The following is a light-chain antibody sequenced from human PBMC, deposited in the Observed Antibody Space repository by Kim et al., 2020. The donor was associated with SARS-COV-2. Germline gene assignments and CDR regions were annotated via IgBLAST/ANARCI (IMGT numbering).Light chain of an antibody. V-gene: IGLV2-8*01. CDR3: SSYAGSNTHVV. J-gene: IGLJ2*01. Sequence: QSVTTSCNGTSGDGGGYNYVSWCLQHPSKAPKLMIYEVSNRHSGLPVRFSGSKPCNTASLTVSGHQAEDEADYYCSSYAGSNTHVVFGGGTQLTVL. CDR2: EVS. CDR1: SGDGGGYNY.